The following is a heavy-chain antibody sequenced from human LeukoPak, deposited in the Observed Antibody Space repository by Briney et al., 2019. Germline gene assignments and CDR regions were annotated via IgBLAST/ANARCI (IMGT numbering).Heavy chain of an antibody. CDR3: ASIPARGSYPFDY. CDR2: INHSGST. D-gene: IGHD1-26*01. V-gene: IGHV4-34*01. J-gene: IGHJ4*02. CDR1: GGSFSGYY. Sequence: PSETLSLTCAVYGGSFSGYYWSWIRQPPGKGLEWIGEINHSGSTNYNPSLKSRVTKSVDTSKNQFSLKLSSVTAADTAVYYCASIPARGSYPFDYWGQGTLVTVSS.